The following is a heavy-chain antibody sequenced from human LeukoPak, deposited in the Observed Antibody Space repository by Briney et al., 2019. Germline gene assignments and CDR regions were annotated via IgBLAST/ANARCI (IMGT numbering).Heavy chain of an antibody. CDR1: GFTFSNFW. D-gene: IGHD6-19*01. CDR3: ARQWLVYYFDY. V-gene: IGHV3-74*01. Sequence: GGSLRLSCAASGFTFSNFWMHWVRQAPGKGLVWVALIYGDGSFTRYADSVKGRFTISRDNSKNTLYLQMNSLRAEDTAVYYCARQWLVYYFDYWGQGTLVTVSS. CDR2: IYGDGSFT. J-gene: IGHJ4*02.